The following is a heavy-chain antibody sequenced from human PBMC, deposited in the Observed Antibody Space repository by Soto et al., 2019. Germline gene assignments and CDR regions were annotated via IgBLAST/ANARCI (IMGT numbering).Heavy chain of an antibody. Sequence: GFLRLSCAASGFTFSSYGMHWVRQAPGRGLEWVAVISYDGSNKYYADSVKGRFTISRDNSKNTLYLQMNSLRAEDTAVYYCAKEATFVIVPAAHFDYWGQGTLVTVSS. CDR2: ISYDGSNK. D-gene: IGHD2-2*01. J-gene: IGHJ4*02. CDR3: AKEATFVIVPAAHFDY. CDR1: GFTFSSYG. V-gene: IGHV3-30*18.